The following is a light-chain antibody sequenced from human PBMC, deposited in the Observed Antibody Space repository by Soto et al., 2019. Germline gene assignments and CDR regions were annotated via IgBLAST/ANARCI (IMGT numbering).Light chain of an antibody. V-gene: IGKV3-20*01. CDR2: GTS. J-gene: IGKJ1*01. CDR1: QRLSSNF. CDR3: QQYGNSRT. Sequence: EIVLTQSPGTLSLSPGETATLSCRASQRLSSNFLAWYQQKPGQAPRLLIYGTSSRATGIPDRFSGSGSETVFPLTISGLGPEDFAVYYCQQYGNSRTFGQGTKVEIK.